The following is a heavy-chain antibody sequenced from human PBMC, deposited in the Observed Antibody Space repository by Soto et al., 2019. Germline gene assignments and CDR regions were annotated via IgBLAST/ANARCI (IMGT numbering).Heavy chain of an antibody. V-gene: IGHV1-8*01. J-gene: IGHJ6*02. CDR2: MNPNIGNT. CDR1: GYTFTSYD. Sequence: QVQLVQSGAEVKKPGSSVKVSCKASGYTFTSYDINWVRQATGQGLEWMGWMNPNIGNTGYAQKFQGRVTMTMNTSISTAYMEMSSLRSEDTAVYYCATIYSGGSCYSCMDVWGQGTTVTVSS. D-gene: IGHD2-15*01. CDR3: ATIYSGGSCYSCMDV.